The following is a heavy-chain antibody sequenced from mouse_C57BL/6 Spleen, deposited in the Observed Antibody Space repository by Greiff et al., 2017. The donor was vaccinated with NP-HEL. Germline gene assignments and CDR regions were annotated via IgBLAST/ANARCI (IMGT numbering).Heavy chain of an antibody. CDR2: INPNNGGT. V-gene: IGHV1-18*01. CDR3: ERRGIDDGDDAWFAY. Sequence: VQLQQSGPELVKPGASVKIPCKASGYTFTDYNMDWVKQSPGKSLEWIGDINPNNGGTIYNQKFKGKATLTVDKSSSTTYEELRSLTSEDTAVYYCERRGIDDGDDAWFAYWGQGTLVTVSA. J-gene: IGHJ3*01. CDR1: GYTFTDYN. D-gene: IGHD2-2*01.